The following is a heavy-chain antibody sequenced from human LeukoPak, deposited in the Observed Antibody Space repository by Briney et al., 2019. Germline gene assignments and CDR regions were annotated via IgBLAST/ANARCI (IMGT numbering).Heavy chain of an antibody. D-gene: IGHD1-26*01. CDR2: INPNSGGT. CDR3: ARDSGSYAFDY. J-gene: IGHJ4*02. Sequence: ASVKVSCKASGYTFTSYYMHWVRQAPGQGLEWMGWINPNSGGTNYAQKFQGRVTMTRDTSISTAYMELSRLRSDDMAVYYCARDSGSYAFDYWGQGTLVTVSS. CDR1: GYTFTSYY. V-gene: IGHV1-2*02.